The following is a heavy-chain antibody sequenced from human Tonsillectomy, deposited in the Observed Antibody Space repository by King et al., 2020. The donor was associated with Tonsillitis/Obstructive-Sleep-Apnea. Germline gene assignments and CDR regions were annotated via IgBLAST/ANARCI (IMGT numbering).Heavy chain of an antibody. CDR1: GFTFDEYA. CDR2: ITWNSVDI. V-gene: IGHV3-9*01. D-gene: IGHD3-16*01. Sequence: EVQLVESGGGLVQSGRSLRLSCVASGFTFDEYAMHWVRQAPNKGLEWVSSITWNSVDICYADSVKGRITLSRDNAKKSLHLQMNSLRSEDTAVYYCAKGASNPSYYYFYMDVWGKGTTVTVS. J-gene: IGHJ6*03. CDR3: AKGASNPSYYYFYMDV.